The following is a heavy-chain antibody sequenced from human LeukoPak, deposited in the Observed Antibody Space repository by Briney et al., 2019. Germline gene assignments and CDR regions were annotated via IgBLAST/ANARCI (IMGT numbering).Heavy chain of an antibody. J-gene: IGHJ4*02. CDR1: GFTFSSYG. CDR2: IRYDGSNK. V-gene: IGHV3-30*02. Sequence: GGSLRLSCAASGFTFSSYGTHWVRQAPGKGLEWVAFIRYDGSNKYYADSVKGRFTISRDNSKNTLYLQMNSLRAEDTAVYYCAKDHYYDSSGYLDYWGQGTLVTVSS. CDR3: AKDHYYDSSGYLDY. D-gene: IGHD3-22*01.